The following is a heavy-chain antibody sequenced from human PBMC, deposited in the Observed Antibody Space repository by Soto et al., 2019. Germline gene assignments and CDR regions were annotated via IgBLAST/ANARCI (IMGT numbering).Heavy chain of an antibody. J-gene: IGHJ4*02. CDR1: GGSISSSSYY. CDR2: IYYSGST. D-gene: IGHD3-9*01. CDR3: ARDPYYDILTGYSPTDY. V-gene: IGHV4-39*02. Sequence: QLQLQESGPGLVKPSETLSLTCTVSGGSISSSSYYWGWIRQPPGKGLEWIGSIYYSGSTYYNPSLKSRVTTSGDTSKNPFPRTLSSVTAADTAVYYCARDPYYDILTGYSPTDYWGQGTLVTVSS.